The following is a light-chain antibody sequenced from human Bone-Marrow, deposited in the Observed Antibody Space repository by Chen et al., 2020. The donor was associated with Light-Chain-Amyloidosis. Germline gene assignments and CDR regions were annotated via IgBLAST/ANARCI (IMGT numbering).Light chain of an antibody. CDR3: MQALQSVT. V-gene: IGKV2-28*01. Sequence: DMVMTQSPLSLPVTPGEPASISCRSSQSLLHANGYNYLDWYLQKPGQSPQLLIYLGSNRASGVPDRFSGSGSGTDFTLKISRVEAEYVGVYYCMQALQSVTFGQGTRLEI. J-gene: IGKJ5*01. CDR2: LGS. CDR1: QSLLHANGYNY.